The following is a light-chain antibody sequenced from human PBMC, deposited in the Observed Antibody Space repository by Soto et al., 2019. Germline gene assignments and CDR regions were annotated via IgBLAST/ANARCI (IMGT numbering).Light chain of an antibody. CDR1: SGHNTYS. CDR2: LKSDGSH. CDR3: HTWATGIQV. Sequence: QPVLTQSPSASASLGASVKLTCTLSSGHNTYSIAWHQQQPEKGPRFLMKLKSDGSHSRGDGIPDRFSGSSSGAERYLTISSLQSEDEADYYCHTWATGIQVFGGGTKVTVL. J-gene: IGLJ2*01. V-gene: IGLV4-69*01.